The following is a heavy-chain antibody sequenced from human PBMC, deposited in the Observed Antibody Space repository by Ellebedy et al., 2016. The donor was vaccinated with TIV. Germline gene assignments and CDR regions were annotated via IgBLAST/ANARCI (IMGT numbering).Heavy chain of an antibody. CDR1: GFTLSIYW. V-gene: IGHV3-74*01. J-gene: IGHJ5*02. Sequence: GESLKISCAASGFTLSIYWMHWVRQAPGKGLVWVSRLNSDGSSTNYADSVKGRFTISRDNAKNTLSLQMISLRAEDTAVYYCAATKPQLAAAGWFDPWGQGALVTVSS. CDR2: LNSDGSST. D-gene: IGHD6-13*01. CDR3: AATKPQLAAAGWFDP.